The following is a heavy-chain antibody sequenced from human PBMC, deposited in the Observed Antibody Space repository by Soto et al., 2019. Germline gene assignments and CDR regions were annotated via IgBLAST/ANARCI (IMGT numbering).Heavy chain of an antibody. CDR3: ARGDEMTAVTIFEY. J-gene: IGHJ4*02. CDR1: GGAFGRYS. Sequence: KVSCKASGGAFGRYSVSWVRQAPGQGLEWIGGVIPVFNTSNYSLKFQGRVAIFADLSTSTVFMELRSLRSEDTALYYCARGDEMTAVTIFEYWGQGTLVTVSS. D-gene: IGHD4-17*01. CDR2: VIPVFNTS. V-gene: IGHV1-69*01.